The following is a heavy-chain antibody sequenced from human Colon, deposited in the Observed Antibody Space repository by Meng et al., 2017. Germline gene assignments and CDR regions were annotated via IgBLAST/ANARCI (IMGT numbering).Heavy chain of an antibody. CDR1: GFTFSSYA. J-gene: IGHJ4*02. Sequence: GGSLRLSCAASGFTFSSYAMHWVRQAPGKGLEWVAVISYDGSKKYYADSVKGRFTISRDNSKNTLYLQMNSLRAEDTAVYYCAVAEEYYFDYWGQGTLVTVSS. CDR2: ISYDGSKK. CDR3: AVAEEYYFDY. V-gene: IGHV3-30*04. D-gene: IGHD1-14*01.